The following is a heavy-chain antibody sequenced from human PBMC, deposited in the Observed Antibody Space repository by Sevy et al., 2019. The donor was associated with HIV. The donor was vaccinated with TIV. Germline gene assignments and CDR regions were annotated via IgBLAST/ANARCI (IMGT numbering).Heavy chain of an antibody. V-gene: IGHV1-69*13. CDR2: IIPIFGTA. Sequence: ASVKVSCKASGGTFSSYAISWVRQAPGQGLEWMGGIIPIFGTANYAQKFQGRVTITADESTSTAYMELSSLRSEDTAVYYCARCDPHGSGSYCTRVNYYYGMDVWGQGTTVTVSS. CDR1: GGTFSSYA. D-gene: IGHD3-10*01. J-gene: IGHJ6*02. CDR3: ARCDPHGSGSYCTRVNYYYGMDV.